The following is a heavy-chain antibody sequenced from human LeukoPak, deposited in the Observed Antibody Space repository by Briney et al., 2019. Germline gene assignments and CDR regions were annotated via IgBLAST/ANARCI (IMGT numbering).Heavy chain of an antibody. D-gene: IGHD3-22*01. V-gene: IGHV3-21*01. CDR1: GFTFSTYT. J-gene: IGHJ4*02. CDR3: ARKPYDSSGYSYD. CDR2: ISSSSRYI. Sequence: GGSLRLSCAASGFTFSTYTMNWVRQAPGKGLEWVSSISSSSRYIYYADSVKGRFTISRDNAKNSLYLQMNSLKAEDTAVYYCARKPYDSSGYSYDRGQGTLVTVSS.